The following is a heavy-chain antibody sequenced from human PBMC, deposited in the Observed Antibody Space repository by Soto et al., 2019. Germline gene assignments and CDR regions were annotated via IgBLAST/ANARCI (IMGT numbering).Heavy chain of an antibody. CDR2: INPSGGST. CDR3: ARAAREYSGYDSIDY. D-gene: IGHD5-12*01. V-gene: IGHV1-46*03. Sequence: GASVKVSCKASGYTFTSYYMHWVRQAPGQGLEWMGIINPSGGSTSYAQKFQGRVTMTRDTSTSTVYMELSSLRSEDTAVYYCARAAREYSGYDSIDYWGQGTLVTVSS. CDR1: GYTFTSYY. J-gene: IGHJ4*02.